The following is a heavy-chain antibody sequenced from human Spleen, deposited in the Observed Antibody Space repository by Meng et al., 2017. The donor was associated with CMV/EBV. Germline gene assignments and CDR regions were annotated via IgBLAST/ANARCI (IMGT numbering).Heavy chain of an antibody. CDR2: VSHDGRND. D-gene: IGHD2/OR15-2a*01. Sequence: GESLKISCAASGFTFSDSALHWVRQAPGKGLEWGAVVSHDGRNDYYTDSVKGRFTISRDNSKNTLYLQMNSLTGEDTAVYFCAAGSPSMTLDFWGQGSLVTVSS. CDR3: AAGSPSMTLDF. V-gene: IGHV3-30*04. CDR1: GFTFSDSA. J-gene: IGHJ4*02.